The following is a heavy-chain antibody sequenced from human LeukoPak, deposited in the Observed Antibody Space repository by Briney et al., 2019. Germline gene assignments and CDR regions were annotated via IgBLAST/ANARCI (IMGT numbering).Heavy chain of an antibody. J-gene: IGHJ4*02. Sequence: NPSQTLSLTCTVSGGSISSSSYYWGWIRQPPGKGLEWIGSIYYSGSTYYNPSLKSRVTISVDTSKNQFSLKLSSVTAADTAVYYCARLVPEKFFEWDPEGYFDYWGQGTLVTVSS. D-gene: IGHD3-3*01. V-gene: IGHV4-39*01. CDR2: IYYSGST. CDR1: GGSISSSSYY. CDR3: ARLVPEKFFEWDPEGYFDY.